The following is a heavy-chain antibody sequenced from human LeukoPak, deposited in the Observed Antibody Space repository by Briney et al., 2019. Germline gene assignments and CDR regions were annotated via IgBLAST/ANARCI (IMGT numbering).Heavy chain of an antibody. Sequence: GGSLRLSCAASGFTVSSNYMSWVHQAPGKGLEWVSVIYSGGSTYYADSVKGRFTISRDNSKNTLYLQMNSLRAEDTAVYYCARTGGGYLYYYGMDVWGQGTTVTVSS. CDR2: IYSGGST. V-gene: IGHV3-53*01. CDR3: ARTGGGYLYYYGMDV. D-gene: IGHD5-12*01. CDR1: GFTVSSNY. J-gene: IGHJ6*02.